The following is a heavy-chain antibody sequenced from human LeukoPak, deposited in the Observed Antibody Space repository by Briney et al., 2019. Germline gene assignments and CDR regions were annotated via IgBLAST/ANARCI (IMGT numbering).Heavy chain of an antibody. Sequence: PSETLSLTCSVSGGSISSSGYFWSWIRQHPGKGLEWVGYIYSSGSTFYYNPSLKSRVTMSVDTSKNQFSLKLSSVTAADTAVFYCARDVGGKYYFDSWGQGTLVTVSS. CDR3: ARDVGGKYYFDS. V-gene: IGHV4-31*03. J-gene: IGHJ4*02. CDR2: IYSSGSTF. CDR1: GGSISSSGYF. D-gene: IGHD2-15*01.